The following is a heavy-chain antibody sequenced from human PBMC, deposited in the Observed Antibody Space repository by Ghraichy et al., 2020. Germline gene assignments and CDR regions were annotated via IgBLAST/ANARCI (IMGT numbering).Heavy chain of an antibody. Sequence: ASVKVSCKASGYTFTSYGISWVRQAPGQGLEWMGWISAYNGNTNYAQKLQGRVTMTTDTSTSTAYMELRSLRSDDTAVYYCARAARSRSGYSSGWYLGEIDYWGQGTLVTVSS. J-gene: IGHJ4*02. CDR3: ARAARSRSGYSSGWYLGEIDY. CDR2: ISAYNGNT. V-gene: IGHV1-18*01. CDR1: GYTFTSYG. D-gene: IGHD6-19*01.